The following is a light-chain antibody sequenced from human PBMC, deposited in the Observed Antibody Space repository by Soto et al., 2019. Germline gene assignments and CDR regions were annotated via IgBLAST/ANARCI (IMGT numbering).Light chain of an antibody. J-gene: IGKJ1*01. V-gene: IGKV3-11*01. Sequence: VLTQSPGPLSLSPGERATLSCRASQSVSSFLAWYQHKPGQAPRLIIFGASNRATGIPARFSGSGSGTDFTLIISTLEPEDFAVYYCQQRSNWPWTFGQGTKVDIK. CDR2: GAS. CDR3: QQRSNWPWT. CDR1: QSVSSF.